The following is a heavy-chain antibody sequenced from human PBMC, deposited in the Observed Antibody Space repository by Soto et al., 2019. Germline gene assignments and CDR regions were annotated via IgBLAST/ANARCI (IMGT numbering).Heavy chain of an antibody. D-gene: IGHD3-10*01. CDR1: GYTFTSYY. CDR3: ARDDSGFYGSGSYGAFDI. Sequence: ASVKVSCKASGYTFTSYYMHWVRQAPGQGLEWMGIINPSGDSTSYAQKFQGRVTMTRDTSTSTVYMELSSLRSEDTAVYYCARDDSGFYGSGSYGAFDIWGQGTMVTVSS. J-gene: IGHJ3*02. V-gene: IGHV1-46*01. CDR2: INPSGDST.